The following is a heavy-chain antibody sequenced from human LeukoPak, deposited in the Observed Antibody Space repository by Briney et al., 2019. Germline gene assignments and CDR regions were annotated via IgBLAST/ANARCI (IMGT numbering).Heavy chain of an antibody. CDR3: ARGEGGYYSHWHFDL. V-gene: IGHV4-59*02. J-gene: IGHJ2*01. CDR1: GGLVSTYY. CDR2: KYYSGNT. D-gene: IGHD2-15*01. Sequence: SETLSLTCNVSGGLVSTYYWSWIRQSPGKGLEWIGYKYYSGNTNYSPSLQSRVTISVDTSTNQVFLQLTSVTAADTAVYYRARGEGGYYSHWHFDLWGRGILDSVSS.